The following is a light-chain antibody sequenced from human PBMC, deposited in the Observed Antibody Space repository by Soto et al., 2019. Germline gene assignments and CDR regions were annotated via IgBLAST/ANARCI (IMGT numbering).Light chain of an antibody. CDR1: QSINSNY. CDR3: QQYATSVTT. Sequence: EIVLTQSPCTLSLYPGERATLSCRASQSINSNYFAWYQQKPGQAPRLLIYGVSSRATDIPDRFSGSGSGTDFTFTISRLEPEDFAVFYCQQYATSVTTFGQGTRLEI. J-gene: IGKJ5*01. CDR2: GVS. V-gene: IGKV3-20*01.